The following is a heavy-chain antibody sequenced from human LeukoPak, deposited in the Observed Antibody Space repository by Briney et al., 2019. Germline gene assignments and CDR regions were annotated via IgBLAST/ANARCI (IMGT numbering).Heavy chain of an antibody. D-gene: IGHD3-16*01. CDR2: IISSGSTI. Sequence: GGSLRLSCAASGFTFSDYYMSWIRQAPGKGLEWVSYIISSGSTIYYADSVRGRFTISRDNAKNPLYLQMNSLRAEDTAVYYCARMLLNWFDPWGQGTLVTVSS. V-gene: IGHV3-11*04. J-gene: IGHJ5*02. CDR1: GFTFSDYY. CDR3: ARMLLNWFDP.